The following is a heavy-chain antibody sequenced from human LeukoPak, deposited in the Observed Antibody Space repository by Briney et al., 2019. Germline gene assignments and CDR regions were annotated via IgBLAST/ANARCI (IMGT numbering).Heavy chain of an antibody. J-gene: IGHJ5*02. Sequence: GGSLRLSCAASGFTFSSYAMSWVRQAPGKGLEWVSAISGGGGGTYYADSVKGRFTISRDNAKNSLYLQMDSLRAEETAVYYCARGGYMFDPWGQGTLVTVSS. V-gene: IGHV3-23*01. CDR2: ISGGGGGT. CDR3: ARGGYMFDP. D-gene: IGHD6-13*01. CDR1: GFTFSSYA.